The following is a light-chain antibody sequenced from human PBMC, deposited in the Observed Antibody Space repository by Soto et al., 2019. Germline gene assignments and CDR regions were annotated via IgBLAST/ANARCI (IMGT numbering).Light chain of an antibody. CDR2: DAS. V-gene: IGKV1-33*01. CDR3: QQYENLPT. J-gene: IGKJ5*01. Sequence: DVQMTQSPSALSASVGDRVTITCQASQNINNYLNWYQQKPGRAPKLLIYDASNLEAGVPSRFRGSGSGTDFTFTISRLQPEDIATYYCQQYENLPTFGQGTRLEIK. CDR1: QNINNY.